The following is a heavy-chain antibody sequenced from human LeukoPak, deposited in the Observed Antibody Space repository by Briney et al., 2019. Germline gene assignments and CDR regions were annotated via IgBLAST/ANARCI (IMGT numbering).Heavy chain of an antibody. V-gene: IGHV4-59*08. CDR2: IYYSGNT. D-gene: IGHD1-1*01. J-gene: IGHJ4*02. CDR1: GDSMNNYY. CDR3: ARRTAKTPNYFDY. Sequence: SETLSLTCTVSGDSMNNYYWTWIRQPPGKGLDWIGYIYYSGNTNYNPSLKSRVTISLGTSKNQFSLKLTSVTAADTAMYYCARRTAKTPNYFDYWGQGALVTVSA.